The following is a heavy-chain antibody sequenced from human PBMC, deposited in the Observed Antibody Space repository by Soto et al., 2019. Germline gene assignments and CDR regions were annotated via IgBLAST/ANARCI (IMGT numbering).Heavy chain of an antibody. V-gene: IGHV3-11*01. J-gene: IGHJ4*02. CDR2: ISSSGSTI. Sequence: SLKLSGASSRFTFCDSYMAWILQAPGKGLEWVSYISSSGSTIYYADSVKGRFTISRDNAKNSLYLQMNSLRAEDTVVYYCAREDDSSGYYPNWGQRTLVTGSS. CDR3: AREDDSSGYYPN. CDR1: RFTFCDSY. D-gene: IGHD3-22*01.